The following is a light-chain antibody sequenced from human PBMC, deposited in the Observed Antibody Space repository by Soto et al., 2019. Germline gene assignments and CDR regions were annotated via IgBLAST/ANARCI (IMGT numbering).Light chain of an antibody. CDR3: SSWTSSSTLL. CDR1: SSDVGGAYNY. J-gene: IGLJ2*01. V-gene: IGLV2-14*01. Sequence: QSALTQPASVSGSPGQSITISCTGTSSDVGGAYNYVSWYQQHPGKAPKLMIYEVIHRPSGVSNRCSGSKSGNTASLNISGLQAEDEADYYCSSWTSSSTLLFGGGTKVTVL. CDR2: EVI.